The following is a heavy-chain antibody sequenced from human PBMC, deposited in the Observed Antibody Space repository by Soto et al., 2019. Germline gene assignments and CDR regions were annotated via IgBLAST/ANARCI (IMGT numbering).Heavy chain of an antibody. CDR3: ARGNWFDP. CDR2: VNPDSGKT. J-gene: IGHJ5*02. Sequence: APVKVSCKASGYTFITYDMNWVRQATGQGLEWVGWVNPDSGKTGYARKFQGRVTMTRNTSISTVYMELSVLRSEDTAVYYCARGNWFDPWGQGPLVTVSS. V-gene: IGHV1-8*01. CDR1: GYTFITYD.